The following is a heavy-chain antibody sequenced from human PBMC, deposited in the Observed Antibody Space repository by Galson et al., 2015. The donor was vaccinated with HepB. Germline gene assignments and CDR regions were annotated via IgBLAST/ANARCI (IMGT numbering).Heavy chain of an antibody. D-gene: IGHD6-19*01. CDR1: GFTFSSYA. CDR3: ARDTAVAGYYYYGMDV. V-gene: IGHV3-23*01. Sequence: SLRLSCAASGFTFSSYAMSWVRQAPGKGLEWVSAISGSGGSTYYADSVKGRFTISRDNSKNTLYLQMNSLRAEDTAVYYCARDTAVAGYYYYGMDVWGQGTTVTVSS. J-gene: IGHJ6*02. CDR2: ISGSGGST.